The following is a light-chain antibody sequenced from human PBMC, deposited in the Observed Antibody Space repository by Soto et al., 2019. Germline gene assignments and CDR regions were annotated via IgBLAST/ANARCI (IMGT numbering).Light chain of an antibody. Sequence: EIVLTQSPGTLSLSPVERATLSCRASQSVSSSYLAWYQQKPGQAPRLLIYGASSRATGIPDRFSGSGSGTDFTLTISRLEPEDFAVYYCQQYGSSPVITFGQGTRLEIK. CDR1: QSVSSSY. CDR2: GAS. J-gene: IGKJ5*01. CDR3: QQYGSSPVIT. V-gene: IGKV3-20*01.